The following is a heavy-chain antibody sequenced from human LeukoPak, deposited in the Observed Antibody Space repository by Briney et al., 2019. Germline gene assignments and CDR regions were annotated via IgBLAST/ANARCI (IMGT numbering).Heavy chain of an antibody. J-gene: IGHJ6*02. CDR1: GITLSDYW. CDR3: VRGGHKLDIETSRYYYGLDV. Sequence: GGSLRLSCAASGITLSDYWKHWVRQGPGKGLVHVSRIESDGTRTVYADSVKGRFTISRDNAKNTMYLQMNSLRAEDTAVYYCVRGGHKLDIETSRYYYGLDVWGQGTTVTVSS. CDR2: IESDGTRT. D-gene: IGHD2-2*03. V-gene: IGHV3-74*03.